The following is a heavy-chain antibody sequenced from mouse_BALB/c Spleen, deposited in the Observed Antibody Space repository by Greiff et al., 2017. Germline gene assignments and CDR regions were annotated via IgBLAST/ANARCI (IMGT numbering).Heavy chain of an antibody. J-gene: IGHJ2*01. CDR3: AREGCSDYLFDY. D-gene: IGHD2-13*01. CDR1: GFTFSSFG. CDR2: ISSGSSTI. V-gene: IGHV5-17*02. Sequence: EVQGLESGGGLVQPGGSRKLSCAASGFTFSSFGMHWVRQAPEKGLEWVAYISSGSSTIYYADTVKGRFTISRDTPKHTMFLQMTSLRSEDTGMYYCAREGCSDYLFDYWGQGTTLTVSS.